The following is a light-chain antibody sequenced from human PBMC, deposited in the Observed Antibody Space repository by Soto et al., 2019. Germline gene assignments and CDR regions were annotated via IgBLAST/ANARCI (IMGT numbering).Light chain of an antibody. CDR3: QQSYSTPPIT. J-gene: IGKJ5*01. Sequence: DIQMTQSPSTLSGSVGDRVTITCRASQTISSWLAWYQQKPGKAPKVLIFDASSLQSGVPSRFSGSGSGTDFTLTISSLQPEDFATYYCQQSYSTPPITFGQGTRLEI. V-gene: IGKV1-39*01. CDR2: DAS. CDR1: QTISSW.